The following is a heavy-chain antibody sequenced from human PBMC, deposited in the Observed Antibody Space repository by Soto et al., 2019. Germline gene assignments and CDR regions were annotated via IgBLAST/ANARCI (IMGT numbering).Heavy chain of an antibody. CDR3: ARDLPAEDTCYNLHTTNNAMDF. J-gene: IGHJ6*02. V-gene: IGHV1-69*06. D-gene: IGHD5-12*01. Sequence: KVSCKASGGTFSSYAISWVRQAPGQGLEWMGGIIPIFGTANYAQKFQGRVTITADKSTSTAYMALSSLRSEDTAVYYCARDLPAEDTCYNLHTTNNAMDFWDQGTTVTGSS. CDR2: IIPIFGTA. CDR1: GGTFSSYA.